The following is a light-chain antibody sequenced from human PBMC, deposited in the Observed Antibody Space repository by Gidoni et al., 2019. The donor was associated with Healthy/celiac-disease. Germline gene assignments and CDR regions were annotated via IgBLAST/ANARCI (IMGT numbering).Light chain of an antibody. Sequence: IVSTQSPPTLSLSPGDRATLPCRASQSVSSYLAWYQQKPGQAPRLLIYDASNRASGIPASFSGSGCGTDFTLTISSREPEDVAVYYCQQRSNWPPGLTFGHGTKVDIK. V-gene: IGKV3-11*01. CDR2: DAS. J-gene: IGKJ3*01. CDR1: QSVSSY. CDR3: QQRSNWPPGLT.